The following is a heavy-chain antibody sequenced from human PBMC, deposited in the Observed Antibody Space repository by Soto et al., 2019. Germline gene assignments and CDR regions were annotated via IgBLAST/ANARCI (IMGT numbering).Heavy chain of an antibody. CDR1: GFTFSDNG. V-gene: IGHV3-30*18. J-gene: IGHJ6*02. D-gene: IGHD6-19*01. CDR3: AKGDGAGHYYGMDV. Sequence: QVQLVESGGGVVQPGRSLTLSCAASGFTFSDNGMHWVRQAPGKGLEWVSVISYDGSNKYYGDSVKGRFTISRDNSKNTKYLQMHSLRADDTAVYYCAKGDGAGHYYGMDVWGQGTTVTVSS. CDR2: ISYDGSNK.